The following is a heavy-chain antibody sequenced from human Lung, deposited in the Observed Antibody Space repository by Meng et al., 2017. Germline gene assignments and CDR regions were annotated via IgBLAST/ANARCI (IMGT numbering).Heavy chain of an antibody. J-gene: IGHJ5*02. Sequence: QVQLVQSGAEVKKPGDSVKVSCKASGYTFTSYAMHWVRQAPGQSLEWMGWITPGSGNTKYLQKFQGRLTITTDTSASTAYMELSTLRSEDTAVYYCARDFTSGSSGDPWGQGTLVTVSS. CDR2: ITPGSGNT. CDR3: ARDFTSGSSGDP. V-gene: IGHV1-3*01. D-gene: IGHD6-19*01. CDR1: GYTFTSYA.